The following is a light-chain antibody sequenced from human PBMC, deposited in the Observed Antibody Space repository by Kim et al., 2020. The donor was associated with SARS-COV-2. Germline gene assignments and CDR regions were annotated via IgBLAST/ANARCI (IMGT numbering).Light chain of an antibody. CDR1: SSDVGAYNS. CDR2: DVT. J-gene: IGLJ1*01. CDR3: SSFTDSSTFV. Sequence: QSALTQPTSVSGSPGQSITISCSGTSSDVGAYNSVSWYQLHPGKAPKLIIYDVTKWPSGASGRFSGSKSGNTASLTISGLLAEDEADYYCSSFTDSSTFVFGTGTKVTVL. V-gene: IGLV2-14*03.